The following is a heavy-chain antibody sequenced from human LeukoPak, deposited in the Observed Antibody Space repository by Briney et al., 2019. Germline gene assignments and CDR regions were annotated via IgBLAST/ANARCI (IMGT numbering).Heavy chain of an antibody. V-gene: IGHV4-39*01. J-gene: IGHJ6*02. CDR3: ARHREDCGRTSCQMDV. D-gene: IGHD2-2*01. CDR1: GGSISSSSYC. Sequence: PSETVSLTCTVSGGSISSSSYCWGWIRQPPGKGLEWIGSIYYTGSTYYNPSLKSRVTISVDTSKNQFSLKLSSVTAADTAVYYCARHREDCGRTSCQMDVWGQGTTVTISS. CDR2: IYYTGST.